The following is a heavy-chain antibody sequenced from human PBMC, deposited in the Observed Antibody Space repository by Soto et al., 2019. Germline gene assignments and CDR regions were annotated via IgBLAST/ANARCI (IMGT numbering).Heavy chain of an antibody. J-gene: IGHJ3*02. CDR3: ARRARTATTNWGAFDI. V-gene: IGHV3-23*01. Sequence: EVQLLESGGGLVQPGGSLRLSCAASGFTFSNYVMNWVRQAPWKGLEWVSTISYSADKTFYADSVKGRFTISRDNSRDTLFLQMNSLRADDAAVYYCARRARTATTNWGAFDIWGQGTMVTVSS. CDR2: ISYSADKT. CDR1: GFTFSNYV. D-gene: IGHD1-7*01.